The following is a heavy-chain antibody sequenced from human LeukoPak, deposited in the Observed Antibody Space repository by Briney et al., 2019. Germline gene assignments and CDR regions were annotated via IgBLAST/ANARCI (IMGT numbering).Heavy chain of an antibody. CDR3: AKDPQDWRTRGYFDY. D-gene: IGHD3/OR15-3a*01. CDR1: RFTFSTYA. V-gene: IGHV3-23*01. CDR2: ISASGALT. Sequence: GGSLRLSCAASRFTFSTYAMSWVRQAPGKGLEWVSTISASGALTYYADSVRGRFTISRDSSKNTLYLQMNSLRVEDTAVYYCAKDPQDWRTRGYFDYWGQGTLVTVSS. J-gene: IGHJ4*02.